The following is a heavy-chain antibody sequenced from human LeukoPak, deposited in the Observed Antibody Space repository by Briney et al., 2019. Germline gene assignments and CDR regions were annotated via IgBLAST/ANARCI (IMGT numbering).Heavy chain of an antibody. CDR3: ASTYCSGGSCYSPLDY. J-gene: IGHJ4*02. CDR2: INHSGST. V-gene: IGHV4-34*01. CDR1: GGSFSGYY. Sequence: SETLSLTCAVYGGSFSGYYWSWIRQPPGKGLEWIGEINHSGSTNYNPSLKSRVTISVDTSKNQFSLKLSSVTAADTAVCYCASTYCSGGSCYSPLDYWGQGTLVTVSS. D-gene: IGHD2-15*01.